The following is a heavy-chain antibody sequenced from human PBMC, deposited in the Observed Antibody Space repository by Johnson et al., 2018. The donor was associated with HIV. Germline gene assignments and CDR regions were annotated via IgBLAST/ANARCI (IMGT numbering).Heavy chain of an antibody. D-gene: IGHD4-17*01. Sequence: VQLVESGGGLVEPGGSLRLSCAASGFTFSSYWMSWVRQAPGKGLEWVANIKQDGSEKYYVDSVKGRFTISRDNAKNSLYLQMNSLRAEDTAVYYCARVDYGDYGRDAFDIWGQGTMVTVSS. CDR2: IKQDGSEK. V-gene: IGHV3-7*05. CDR3: ARVDYGDYGRDAFDI. J-gene: IGHJ3*02. CDR1: GFTFSSYW.